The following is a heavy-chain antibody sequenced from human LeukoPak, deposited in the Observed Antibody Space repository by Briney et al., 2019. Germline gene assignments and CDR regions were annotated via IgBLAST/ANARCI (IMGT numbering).Heavy chain of an antibody. CDR1: GFTFSDYY. Sequence: GGSLRLSCAASGFTFSDYYMSWIRQAPGKGLEWVSYISSSGSTIYYADSVKGRFTISRDNAKNSLYLQTNSLRAEDTAVCYCARDRRYSSSRVPIDYWGQGTLVTVSS. J-gene: IGHJ4*02. CDR3: ARDRRYSSSRVPIDY. D-gene: IGHD6-13*01. V-gene: IGHV3-11*01. CDR2: ISSSGSTI.